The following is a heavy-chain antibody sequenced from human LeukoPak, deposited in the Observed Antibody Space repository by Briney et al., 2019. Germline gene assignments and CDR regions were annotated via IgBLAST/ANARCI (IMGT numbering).Heavy chain of an antibody. V-gene: IGHV5-51*01. CDR2: IYPGDSDT. CDR1: GYRFSSYW. D-gene: IGHD6-19*01. J-gene: IGHJ4*02. Sequence: GESLKISCKGSGYRFSSYWIGWVRQMPGKGLEWMGIIYPGDSDTRYSPSFQGQVTISADKSISTAYLQWSSLKASDTAMYYCARRGAVAGTNFDYWGQGTLVTVSS. CDR3: ARRGAVAGTNFDY.